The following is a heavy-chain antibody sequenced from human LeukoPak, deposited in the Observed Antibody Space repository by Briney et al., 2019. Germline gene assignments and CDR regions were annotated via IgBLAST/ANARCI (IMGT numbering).Heavy chain of an antibody. CDR2: ISSSSSYI. J-gene: IGHJ6*03. V-gene: IGHV3-21*01. Sequence: PGGSLRLSCAASGFTFSSYSMNWVRQAPGKGLEWVSSISSSSSYIYYADSVKGRFTISRDNAKNSLYLQMNSLRAKDTAVYYCARVSNYGYYYYYMDVWGKGTTVTVSS. CDR1: GFTFSSYS. CDR3: ARVSNYGYYYYYMDV. D-gene: IGHD4-11*01.